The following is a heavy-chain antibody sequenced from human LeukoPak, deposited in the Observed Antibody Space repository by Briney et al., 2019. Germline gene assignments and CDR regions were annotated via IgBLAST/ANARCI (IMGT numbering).Heavy chain of an antibody. J-gene: IGHJ6*02. Sequence: HSGGSLRLSCVASGFTFSSFAMSWVRQAPGKGLEWVSGISWNSGSIGYADSVKGRFTISRDNAKNSLYLQMNSLRAEDTALYYCAKDVVAYSSGRPTYGMDVWGQGTTVTVSS. CDR1: GFTFSSFA. V-gene: IGHV3-9*01. CDR3: AKDVVAYSSGRPTYGMDV. D-gene: IGHD6-19*01. CDR2: ISWNSGSI.